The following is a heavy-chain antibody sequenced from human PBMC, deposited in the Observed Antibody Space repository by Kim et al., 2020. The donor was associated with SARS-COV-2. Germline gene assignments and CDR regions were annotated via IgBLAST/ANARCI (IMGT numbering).Heavy chain of an antibody. J-gene: IGHJ4*02. CDR1: GYTFTNYG. V-gene: IGHV1-18*01. Sequence: ASVKVSCKASGYTFTNYGISWVRQAPGQGLEWMGWISAYNGNTNYAQKLQGRVTMTTDTSTSTAYMELRSLRSDDTAVYYCARDERIVATIIDGANSYYFDYWGQGTLVTVSS. D-gene: IGHD5-12*01. CDR2: ISAYNGNT. CDR3: ARDERIVATIIDGANSYYFDY.